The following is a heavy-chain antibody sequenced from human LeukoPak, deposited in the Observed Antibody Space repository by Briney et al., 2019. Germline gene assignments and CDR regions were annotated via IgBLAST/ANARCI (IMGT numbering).Heavy chain of an antibody. D-gene: IGHD6-6*01. J-gene: IGHJ4*02. Sequence: SETLSLTCTVSGGSISSYYWSWIRQPAGKGLEWIGSIYSSGRTNYNPFLKSRVTMSVDTSKNQFSLKLSSVTAADTAVYYCASYSSSGWGGYWGQGTLVTVSS. CDR1: GGSISSYY. CDR2: IYSSGRT. CDR3: ASYSSSGWGGY. V-gene: IGHV4-4*07.